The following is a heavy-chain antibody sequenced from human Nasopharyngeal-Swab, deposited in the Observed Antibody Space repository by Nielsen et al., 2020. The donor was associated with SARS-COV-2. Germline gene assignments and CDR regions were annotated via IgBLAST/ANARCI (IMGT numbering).Heavy chain of an antibody. CDR1: GFTFSNYA. CDR2: KYSAGSGT. J-gene: IGHJ3*01. CDR3: SKALLSGSYSGPLAFGL. V-gene: IGHV3-23*03. Sequence: GESLKISCAASGFTFSNYAMTWVRQAPGKGLEWVSIKYSAGSGTYYADSVKGRFTISRDNPNNTLNLQMNSLRAEDTAVYYCSKALLSGSYSGPLAFGLWGKGTMVTVSS. D-gene: IGHD1-26*01.